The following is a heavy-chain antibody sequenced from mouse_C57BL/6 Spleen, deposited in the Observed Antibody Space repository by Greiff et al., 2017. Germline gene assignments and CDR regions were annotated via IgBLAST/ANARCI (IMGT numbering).Heavy chain of an antibody. CDR1: GYTFTDYN. D-gene: IGHD1-1*01. V-gene: IGHV1-18*01. CDR2: INPNNGGT. Sequence: EVQRVESGPELVKPGASVKIPCKASGYTFTDYNMDWVKQSHGKSLEWIGDINPNNGGTIYNQKFKGKATLTVDKSSSTAYMELRSLTSEDTAVYYCATYGSSSWFAYWGQGTLVTVSA. CDR3: ATYGSSSWFAY. J-gene: IGHJ3*01.